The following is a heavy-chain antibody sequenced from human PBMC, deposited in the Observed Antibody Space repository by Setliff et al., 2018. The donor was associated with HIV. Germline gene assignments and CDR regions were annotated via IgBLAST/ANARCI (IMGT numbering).Heavy chain of an antibody. V-gene: IGHV3-48*04. CDR1: GFSFSGYS. D-gene: IGHD1-1*01. CDR2: ISSGSSST. J-gene: IGHJ4*02. Sequence: PGESLKISCAASGFSFSGYSLNWVRQAPGKGLEWIAYISSGSSSTDYADSVKGRFTISRDNAKNSLELQMNGLRVDDTAVYYCARDLPGSYNGYLNYWGQGTLVTVSS. CDR3: ARDLPGSYNGYLNY.